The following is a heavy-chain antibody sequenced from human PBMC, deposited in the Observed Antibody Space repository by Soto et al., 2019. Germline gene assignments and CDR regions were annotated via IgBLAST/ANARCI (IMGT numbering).Heavy chain of an antibody. Sequence: QVQLVESGGGVVQPGRSLRLSCAASGFTFSSYGMHWVRQAPGKGLEWVAVIWYDGSNKYYADSVKGRFTISRDNSKNTLYLQMNSQRAEDTAVYYCARDDPPVLLWFGELDYWGQGTLVTVSS. CDR1: GFTFSSYG. CDR2: IWYDGSNK. CDR3: ARDDPPVLLWFGELDY. D-gene: IGHD3-10*01. V-gene: IGHV3-33*01. J-gene: IGHJ4*02.